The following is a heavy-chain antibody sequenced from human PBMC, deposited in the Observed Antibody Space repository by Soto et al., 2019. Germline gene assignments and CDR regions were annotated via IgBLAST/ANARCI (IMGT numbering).Heavy chain of an antibody. J-gene: IGHJ3*02. CDR3: ARDLGPLKAPEAFDI. V-gene: IGHV3-53*04. Sequence: EVQLVESGGGLVQPGGSLRLSCAASGFTVSSNYMSWVRQAPGKGLEWVSVIYSGGSTYYADSVKGRFTISRHNSKNTLYLQMNSLRAEDTAVYYCARDLGPLKAPEAFDIWGQGTMVTVSS. CDR2: IYSGGST. CDR1: GFTVSSNY.